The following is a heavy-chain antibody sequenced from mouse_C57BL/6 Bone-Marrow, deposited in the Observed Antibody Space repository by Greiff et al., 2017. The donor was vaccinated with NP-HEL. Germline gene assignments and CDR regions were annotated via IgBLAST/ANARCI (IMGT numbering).Heavy chain of an antibody. Sequence: EVKLMESGGGLVKPGGSLKLSCAASGFTFSSYAMSWVRQTPEKRLEWVATISDGGSYTYYPDNVKGRFTISRDNAKNNLYLQRSQLKSEDTAMYYGARKGPNSGDYAMDYGGQGTSVTVSA. V-gene: IGHV5-4*03. CDR3: ARKGPNSGDYAMDY. CDR2: ISDGGSYT. J-gene: IGHJ4*01. CDR1: GFTFSSYA.